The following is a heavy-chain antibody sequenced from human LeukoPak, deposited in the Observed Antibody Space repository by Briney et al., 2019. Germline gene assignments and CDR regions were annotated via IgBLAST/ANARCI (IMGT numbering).Heavy chain of an antibody. CDR1: GFTFSSYW. Sequence: GGSLRLSCAASGFTFSSYWMSWVRQAPGKELEGVANIKQDGSEKYYVDSGKGRFTIARDNAKNSLYLQMNSLRAEDTAVSYCARDSMNVVDFGLAYWGQGTLATVSS. D-gene: IGHD3-22*01. J-gene: IGHJ4*02. CDR3: ARDSMNVVDFGLAY. CDR2: IKQDGSEK. V-gene: IGHV3-7*01.